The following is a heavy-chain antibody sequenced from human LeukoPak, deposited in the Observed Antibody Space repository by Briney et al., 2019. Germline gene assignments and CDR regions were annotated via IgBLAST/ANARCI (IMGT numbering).Heavy chain of an antibody. J-gene: IGHJ4*02. Sequence: ASVKASCKASGYTFTSYGISWVRQAPGQGLEWMGWISAYNGNTNYAQKLQGRVTMTTDTSTSTAYMELRSLRSNDTAVYYCARGPGGAAAGAFDYWGQGTLVTVSS. V-gene: IGHV1-18*01. CDR2: ISAYNGNT. CDR1: GYTFTSYG. CDR3: ARGPGGAAAGAFDY. D-gene: IGHD6-13*01.